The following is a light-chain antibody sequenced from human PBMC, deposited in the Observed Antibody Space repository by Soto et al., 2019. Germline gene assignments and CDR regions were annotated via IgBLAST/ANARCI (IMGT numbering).Light chain of an antibody. CDR2: DVS. CDR1: SSDVGGYDY. CDR3: CSLTGSNTVT. Sequence: QSALTQPRSVSGSPGQSVTISCTGTSSDVGGYDYVSWYQQHPGKAPKLMIYDVSKWPSGVPDRFSGSKSGNTASLTISGLQAEDEADYYCCSLTGSNTVTFGGGTKLTVL. V-gene: IGLV2-11*01. J-gene: IGLJ2*01.